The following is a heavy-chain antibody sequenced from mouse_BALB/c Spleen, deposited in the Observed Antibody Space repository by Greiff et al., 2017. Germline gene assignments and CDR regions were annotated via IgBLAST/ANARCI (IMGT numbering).Heavy chain of an antibody. Sequence: EVQVVESGGGLVQPGGSLKLSCAASGFTFSSYGMSWVRQTPDKRLELVATINSNGGSTYYPDSVKGRFTISRDNAKNTLYLQMSSLKSEDTAMYYCARQYGNYDAMDYWGQGTSVTVSS. D-gene: IGHD2-1*01. CDR3: ARQYGNYDAMDY. V-gene: IGHV5-6-3*01. J-gene: IGHJ4*01. CDR1: GFTFSSYG. CDR2: INSNGGST.